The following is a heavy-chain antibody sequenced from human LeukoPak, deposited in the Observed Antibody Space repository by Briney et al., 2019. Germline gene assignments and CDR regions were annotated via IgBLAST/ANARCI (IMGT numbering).Heavy chain of an antibody. V-gene: IGHV4-38-2*01. Sequence: SETLSLTCAVSGYSISSGYYWGWIRQPPGKGLEWIGSIYHSGSTHYNPSLKSRVTISVDTSKNQFSLKLSSVTAADTAVYYCARRLRATVTTSDYWGQGTLVTVSS. J-gene: IGHJ4*02. CDR1: GYSISSGYY. CDR2: IYHSGST. CDR3: ARRLRATVTTSDY. D-gene: IGHD4-17*01.